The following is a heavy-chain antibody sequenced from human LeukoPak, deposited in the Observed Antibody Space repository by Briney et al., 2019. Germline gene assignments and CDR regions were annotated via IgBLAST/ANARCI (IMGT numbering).Heavy chain of an antibody. J-gene: IGHJ4*02. D-gene: IGHD1-7*01. CDR1: GGSISSHY. CDR2: IYYTGNT. CDR3: ARSMTGTLYLDY. Sequence: SETLSLTCTVSGGSISSHYWSWIRQPPGKGLEWIGYIYYTGNTKYNPSLKSRVIISVDTSKNQFSLWLSSVTAADTAIYFCARSMTGTLYLDYWGQGSLVTVSS. V-gene: IGHV4-59*11.